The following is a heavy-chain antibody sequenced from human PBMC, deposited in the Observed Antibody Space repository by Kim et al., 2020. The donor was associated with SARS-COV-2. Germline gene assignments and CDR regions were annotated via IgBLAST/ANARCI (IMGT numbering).Heavy chain of an antibody. Sequence: SETLSLTCTVSGGSISSYYWSWIRQPPGKGLEWIGYIYYSGSTNYNPSLKSRVTISVDTSKNQFSLKLSSVTAADTAVYYCARGGYSGSYGNDYWGQGTLVTVSS. J-gene: IGHJ4*02. D-gene: IGHD1-26*01. CDR1: GGSISSYY. CDR3: ARGGYSGSYGNDY. V-gene: IGHV4-59*13. CDR2: IYYSGST.